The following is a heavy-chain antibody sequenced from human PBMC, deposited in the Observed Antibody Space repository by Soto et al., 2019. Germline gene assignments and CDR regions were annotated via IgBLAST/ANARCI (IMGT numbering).Heavy chain of an antibody. V-gene: IGHV4-59*08. CDR2: IYYSGST. CDR1: GGSISSYY. D-gene: IGHD3-16*01. J-gene: IGHJ4*02. Sequence: QVQLQESGPGLVKPSETLSLTCTVSGGSISSYYWSWIRQPPGKGLEWIGYIYYSGSTNYNPSLKSRVTISVDTSXNQFSLKLSXXXAADTAVYYCARAWGGNVFDYWGQGTLVTVSS. CDR3: ARAWGGNVFDY.